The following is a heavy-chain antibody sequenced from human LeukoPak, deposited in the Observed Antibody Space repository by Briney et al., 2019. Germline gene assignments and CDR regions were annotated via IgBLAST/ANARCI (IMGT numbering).Heavy chain of an antibody. CDR3: ARNGGYYGSGSYLLH. V-gene: IGHV4-4*07. D-gene: IGHD3-10*01. Sequence: SETLSLTCTVSGGSISNYFWTWVRQPAGKGLEWIGRIYGSESSTYNPSLQSRITMSLDTSKNQFSLNLNSVTAADTAVYYCARNGGYYGSGSYLLHWGQGILVTVSS. J-gene: IGHJ4*02. CDR2: IYGSESS. CDR1: GGSISNYF.